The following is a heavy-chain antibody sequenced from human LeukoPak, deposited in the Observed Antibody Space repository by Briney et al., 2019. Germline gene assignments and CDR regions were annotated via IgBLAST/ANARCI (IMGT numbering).Heavy chain of an antibody. J-gene: IGHJ4*02. CDR1: GFTFSIYA. CDR2: ISGSGGTA. CDR3: ARARANVVDPVSSLKY. D-gene: IGHD2-8*01. V-gene: IGHV3-23*01. Sequence: GGSLRLSCAASGFTFSIYAMSWVRQAPGKGLEWVSAISGSGGTAYYADSVKGRFTISRDNSKNTLYLQMNSLRAGDTAVYLSARARANVVDPVSSLKYWGPGTRVTVSS.